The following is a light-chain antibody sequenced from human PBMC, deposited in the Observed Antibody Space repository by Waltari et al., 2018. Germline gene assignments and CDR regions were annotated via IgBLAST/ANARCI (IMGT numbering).Light chain of an antibody. CDR1: QSVSSN. Sequence: EIVMTRSPATLSVSPGERATLSCRASQSVSSNLAWYQQKPGQAPRLLIYGASTRATGIPARFSGNGSGTGFTLTISSLQSEDFAVYYCQQYNNWPPYTFGQGTKLEIK. J-gene: IGKJ2*01. V-gene: IGKV3-15*01. CDR3: QQYNNWPPYT. CDR2: GAS.